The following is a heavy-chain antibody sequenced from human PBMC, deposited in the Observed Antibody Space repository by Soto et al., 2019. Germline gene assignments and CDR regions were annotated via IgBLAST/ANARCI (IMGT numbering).Heavy chain of an antibody. CDR3: ARDSSGYYYGWFDP. Sequence: EGQLVESGGGLVQPGGSLRLSCAASGFTFSSYAMHWVRQAPGKGLEYVSASSSNGGSTYYANSVKGRFTISRDNSKNTLYLQMGSLRAEDMAVYYWARDSSGYYYGWFDPWGQGTLVTVSS. D-gene: IGHD3-22*01. V-gene: IGHV3-64*01. CDR1: GFTFSSYA. J-gene: IGHJ5*02. CDR2: SSSNGGST.